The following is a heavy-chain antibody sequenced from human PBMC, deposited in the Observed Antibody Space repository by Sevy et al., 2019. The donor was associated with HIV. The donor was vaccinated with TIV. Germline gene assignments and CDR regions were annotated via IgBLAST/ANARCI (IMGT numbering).Heavy chain of an antibody. CDR2: ISYDGSNK. D-gene: IGHD1-26*01. Sequence: GGSLRLSCAASGFTFSSYAMHWVRQAPGKGLERVAVISYDGSNKYYADSVKGRFTISRDNSKNTLYLQMNSLRAEDTAVYYCARETPGWESIVASGYFDYWGQGTLVTVSS. CDR3: ARETPGWESIVASGYFDY. V-gene: IGHV3-30-3*01. CDR1: GFTFSSYA. J-gene: IGHJ4*02.